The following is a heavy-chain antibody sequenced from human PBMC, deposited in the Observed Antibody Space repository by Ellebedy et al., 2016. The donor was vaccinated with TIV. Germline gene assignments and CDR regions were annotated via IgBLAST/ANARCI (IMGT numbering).Heavy chain of an antibody. CDR1: GFTFMNYA. CDR2: ITGSGGKT. V-gene: IGHV3-23*01. Sequence: GESLKISCAASGFTFMNYAMTWVRQAPGQGLEWVSVITGSGGKTYYADSVKGRFTISRDNSKNMVYLQMNSLRVDDTAVYYCARETSGTYYFEYWGQGALVTVSS. D-gene: IGHD1-26*01. CDR3: ARETSGTYYFEY. J-gene: IGHJ4*02.